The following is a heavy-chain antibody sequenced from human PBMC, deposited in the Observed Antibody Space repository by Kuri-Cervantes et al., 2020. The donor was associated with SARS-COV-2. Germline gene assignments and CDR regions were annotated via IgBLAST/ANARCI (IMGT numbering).Heavy chain of an antibody. J-gene: IGHJ5*02. CDR2: IYYSGNT. CDR3: ARSSGGYDARFDP. D-gene: IGHD3-10*01. CDR1: GGSISSGGYY. V-gene: IGHV4-31*03. Sequence: LRLSCTVSGGSISSGGYYWSWIRQHPGKGLEWIGYIYYSGNTYYNPSLKSRVTISVDTSKNQFSLKLSSVTAADTAVYYCARSSGGYDARFDPWGQGTLVTVSS.